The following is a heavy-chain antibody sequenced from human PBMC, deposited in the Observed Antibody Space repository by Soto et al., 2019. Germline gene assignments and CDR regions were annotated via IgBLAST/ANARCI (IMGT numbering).Heavy chain of an antibody. CDR3: DHVPTGYSSGWYFDY. J-gene: IGHJ4*02. V-gene: IGHV2-5*01. Sequence: QITLKEAGPALVKPTQPLTLTCTFSELSLSTSGVGVGWIRQPPGKALEWLALIYWNDDKRYSPSLKSSLTITKDTSNNQMVPTMTNMHPVATATYYCDHVPTGYSSGWYFDYWGQGSLVIVSS. CDR2: IYWNDDK. D-gene: IGHD6-19*01. CDR1: ELSLSTSGVG.